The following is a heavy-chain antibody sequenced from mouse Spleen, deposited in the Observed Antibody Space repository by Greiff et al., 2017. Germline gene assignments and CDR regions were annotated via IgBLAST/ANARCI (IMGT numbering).Heavy chain of an antibody. Sequence: EVQLQQSGPGLVKPSQSLSLTCSVTGYSITSGYYWNWIRQYPGNKLEWMGYISYDGSNNYNPSLKNRISITRDTSKNQFFLKLNSVTTEDTATYYCARDQNYDYDGDWFAYWGQGTLVTVSA. D-gene: IGHD2-4*01. J-gene: IGHJ3*01. V-gene: IGHV3-6*01. CDR1: GYSITSGYY. CDR2: ISYDGSN. CDR3: ARDQNYDYDGDWFAY.